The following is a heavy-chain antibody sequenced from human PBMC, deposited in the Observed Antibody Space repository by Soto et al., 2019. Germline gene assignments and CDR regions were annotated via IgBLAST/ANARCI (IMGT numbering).Heavy chain of an antibody. Sequence: QVQLVESGGGVVQPGRSLRLSCAASGFTFTTCGMHWVRQAPGKGLEWVALISHDGSNKYYAESVKGRFTISRDNSKNTLKLQMNSLRAEDTAVYYCASNYYDCWSGYYDYYYLDVWGKGTTVTVSS. V-gene: IGHV3-30*03. D-gene: IGHD3-3*01. CDR3: ASNYYDCWSGYYDYYYLDV. J-gene: IGHJ6*03. CDR2: ISHDGSNK. CDR1: GFTFTTCG.